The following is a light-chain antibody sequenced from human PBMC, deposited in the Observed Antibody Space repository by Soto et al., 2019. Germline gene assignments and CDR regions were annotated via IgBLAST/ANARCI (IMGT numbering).Light chain of an antibody. V-gene: IGLV2-23*02. CDR1: SGDVGGYNL. CDR3: CSDAGNSEV. J-gene: IGLJ1*01. Sequence: QSALTQPASVSGSPGQSITIPCTGTSGDVGGYNLVSWYQQHPGKAPKLMIYEVTERPSGVYNRFSGSKSGNTASLTISGLQPDDEADYYCCSDAGNSEVFGTGTKLTVL. CDR2: EVT.